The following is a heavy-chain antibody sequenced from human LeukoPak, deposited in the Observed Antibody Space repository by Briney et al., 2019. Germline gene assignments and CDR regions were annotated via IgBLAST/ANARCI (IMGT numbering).Heavy chain of an antibody. CDR3: ARDSYRALEY. CDR1: GFTFSSHW. J-gene: IGHJ4*02. V-gene: IGHV3-7*01. CDR2: INQDGNEK. D-gene: IGHD1-14*01. Sequence: GGSLRLSCAASGFTFSSHWMNWVRQAPGKGLEWVAHINQDGNEKYYVDSVKGRFTISRDNAKNSLYLQTNSLRAEDTAVYYCARDSYRALEYWGQGTVVTVSS.